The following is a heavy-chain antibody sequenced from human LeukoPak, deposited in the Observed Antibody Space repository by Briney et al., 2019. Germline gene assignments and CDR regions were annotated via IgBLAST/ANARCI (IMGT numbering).Heavy chain of an antibody. J-gene: IGHJ4*02. CDR1: GFTFGDYA. Sequence: GRSLRLSCTPSGFTFGDYAMSWVRQAPGKGLEWVSVIYSGGSTYYADSVKGRFTISRDNSKNMLYLQMNSLRAEDTAVYYCARHDIYWGQGTLVTVSS. D-gene: IGHD3-9*01. V-gene: IGHV3-66*04. CDR2: IYSGGST. CDR3: ARHDIY.